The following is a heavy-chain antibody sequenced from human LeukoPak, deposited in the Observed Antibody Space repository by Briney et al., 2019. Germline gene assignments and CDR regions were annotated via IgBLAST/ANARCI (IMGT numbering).Heavy chain of an antibody. V-gene: IGHV3-23*01. Sequence: GGSLRLSCAASGFTFSNHAMTWVRQAPGKGLEWVSAISGSGGTTYYADSVKSRFTISRDNSKNMLYLQMNGLRAEDTALYYCARDLRVDQWLAEFDYWGQGTLVTVSS. J-gene: IGHJ4*02. CDR3: ARDLRVDQWLAEFDY. CDR1: GFTFSNHA. CDR2: ISGSGGTT. D-gene: IGHD6-19*01.